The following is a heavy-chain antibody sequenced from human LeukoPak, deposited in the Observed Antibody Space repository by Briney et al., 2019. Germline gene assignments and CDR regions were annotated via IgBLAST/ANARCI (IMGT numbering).Heavy chain of an antibody. CDR3: AKDRNWDFEY. V-gene: IGHV3-30-3*01. D-gene: IGHD7-27*01. J-gene: IGHJ4*02. CDR2: ISYDGTNN. CDR1: GFTFSSYT. Sequence: GGSLRLSCAASGFTFSSYTMHWVRQAPGKGLEWVAVISYDGTNNYYIDSVRGRFTISRDNSKNTLYLQMSSLSTEDTAVYYCAKDRNWDFEYWGQGTLVTVSS.